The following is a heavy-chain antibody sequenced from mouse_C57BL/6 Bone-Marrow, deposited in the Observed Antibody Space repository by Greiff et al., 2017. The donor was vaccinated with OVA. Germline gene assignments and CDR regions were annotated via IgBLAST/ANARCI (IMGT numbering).Heavy chain of an antibody. CDR2: ISSGSSTI. J-gene: IGHJ4*01. CDR1: GFTFSDYG. CDR3: ARLRRSHYAMDY. V-gene: IGHV5-17*01. Sequence: DVQLVESGGGLVKPGGSLKLSCAASGFTFSDYGMHWVRQAPEKGLEWVAYISSGSSTIYYADKVKGRFTISRDNAKNTLFLQMTSLRSEDTAMYYCARLRRSHYAMDYWGQGTTVTVSS. D-gene: IGHD2-4*01.